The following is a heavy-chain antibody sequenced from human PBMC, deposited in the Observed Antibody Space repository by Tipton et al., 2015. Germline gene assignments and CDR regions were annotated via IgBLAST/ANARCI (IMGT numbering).Heavy chain of an antibody. V-gene: IGHV3-23*01. Sequence: SLRLSCTTSGLTFSSYTMNWVRQAPGKGLEWVSSISASGGDTFYTGSVQGRFTISRDNSKNTLFLQMNSLRVEDTAVYYCAKGLYGEHPYRYFDLWGRGTLVTVSS. CDR1: GLTFSSYT. CDR2: ISASGGDT. D-gene: IGHD4-17*01. J-gene: IGHJ2*01. CDR3: AKGLYGEHPYRYFDL.